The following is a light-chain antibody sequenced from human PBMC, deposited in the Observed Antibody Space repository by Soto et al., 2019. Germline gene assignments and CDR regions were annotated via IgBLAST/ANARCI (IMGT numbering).Light chain of an antibody. V-gene: IGKV1-39*01. CDR2: AAS. Sequence: DIQMTHSPSSLSASLEDSVIITSGASQSISNHLNWYQQKKGKAPKILIFAASSLQSGVPSRFSGSRYGPDFNLTISSLQTEDFATYYCQQSYSSPPTFGQGTKVDIK. CDR1: QSISNH. J-gene: IGKJ1*01. CDR3: QQSYSSPPT.